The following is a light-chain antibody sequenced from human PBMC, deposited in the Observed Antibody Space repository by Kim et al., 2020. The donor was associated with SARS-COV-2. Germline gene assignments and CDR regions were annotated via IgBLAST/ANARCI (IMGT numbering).Light chain of an antibody. J-gene: IGKJ1*01. CDR1: QSVSSN. Sequence: EIVMTQSPATLSVSPGERATLSCRASQSVSSNLAWYQQKPGQAPRLLTYGASTRATGIPARFSGSGSGTEFTLTISSLQSEDFAVYYCHQYNDWPRAFGQGTKVDIK. V-gene: IGKV3-15*01. CDR3: HQYNDWPRA. CDR2: GAS.